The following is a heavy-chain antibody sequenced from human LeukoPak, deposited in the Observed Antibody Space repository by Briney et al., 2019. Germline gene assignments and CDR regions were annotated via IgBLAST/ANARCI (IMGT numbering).Heavy chain of an antibody. V-gene: IGHV1-69*05. D-gene: IGHD2-8*01. Sequence: SVKVSCKASGGTFSSYAVSWVRQAPGQGLEWMGRIIPIFGTANYAQRFQGRVTITTDESTSTAYMELSSLRSEDTAVYYCARTHRYCTNGVCYTRLDYWGQGTLVTVSS. CDR2: IIPIFGTA. CDR1: GGTFSSYA. CDR3: ARTHRYCTNGVCYTRLDY. J-gene: IGHJ4*02.